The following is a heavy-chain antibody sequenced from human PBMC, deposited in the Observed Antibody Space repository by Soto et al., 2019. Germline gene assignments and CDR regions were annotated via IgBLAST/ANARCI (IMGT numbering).Heavy chain of an antibody. CDR1: GFTVSSNY. J-gene: IGHJ4*02. CDR2: IYSGGRT. CDR3: ARDSSSGWYHGY. Sequence: GGSLRLSCAASGFTVSSNYMSWVRQAPGKGLEWVSVIYSGGRTYYADSVKGRFTISRDNSKNTLYLQMNSLRAEDTAIYYCARDSSSGWYHGYWGQGTLVTVSS. D-gene: IGHD6-19*01. V-gene: IGHV3-53*01.